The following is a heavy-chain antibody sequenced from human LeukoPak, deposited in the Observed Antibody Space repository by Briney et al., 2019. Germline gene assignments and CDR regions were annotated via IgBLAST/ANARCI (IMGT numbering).Heavy chain of an antibody. Sequence: GGSLRLSCAASGFTFSSYAMSWVRQAPGKGLEWVSAISGSGGSTYYADSVKGRFTISRDNSKNTLYLQMNSLRAEDTAVYYCAQSTWDYGSGSYFPYFDYWGQGTLVTVSS. V-gene: IGHV3-23*01. J-gene: IGHJ4*02. CDR2: ISGSGGST. CDR3: AQSTWDYGSGSYFPYFDY. D-gene: IGHD3-10*01. CDR1: GFTFSSYA.